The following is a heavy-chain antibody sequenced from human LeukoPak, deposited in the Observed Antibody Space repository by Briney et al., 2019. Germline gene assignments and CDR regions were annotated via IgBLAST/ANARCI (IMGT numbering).Heavy chain of an antibody. CDR1: GFTFSSYS. CDR3: ARDPTPITMIANMDV. Sequence: PGGSLRLPCAASGFTFSSYSMNWVRQAPGKGLEWVSSISSSSSYIYYADSVKGRFTISRDNAKNSLYLQMNSLRAEDTAVHYCARDPTPITMIANMDVWGKGTTVTVSS. V-gene: IGHV3-21*01. D-gene: IGHD3-22*01. CDR2: ISSSSSYI. J-gene: IGHJ6*03.